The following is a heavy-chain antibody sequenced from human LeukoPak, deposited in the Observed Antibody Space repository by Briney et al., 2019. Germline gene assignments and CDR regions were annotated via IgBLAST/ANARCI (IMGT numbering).Heavy chain of an antibody. CDR2: INHSGST. D-gene: IGHD6-13*01. V-gene: IGHV4-34*01. CDR3: ARGVRQLVRYYFYYMDV. Sequence: PSETLSLTCAVYGGSFSGYYWSWIRQPPGKGLEWIGEINHSGSTNYNPSLKSRVTISVDKSKNQFSLKLSSVTAADTAVYYCARGVRQLVRYYFYYMDVWGKGTTVTVSS. J-gene: IGHJ6*03. CDR1: GGSFSGYY.